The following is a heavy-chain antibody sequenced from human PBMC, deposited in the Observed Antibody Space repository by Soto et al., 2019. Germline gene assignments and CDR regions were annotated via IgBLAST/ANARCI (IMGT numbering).Heavy chain of an antibody. V-gene: IGHV1-3*01. CDR2: INAGNGNT. J-gene: IGHJ6*02. D-gene: IGHD5-12*01. Sequence: ASVKVSCKASGYTFTSYAMQWVRQAPGQRLEWMGWINAGNGNTNYAQTFQGRVTMTTDTSTSTVHMEVRSLRSDDTAVYYCAREGVAPYYYYGMDVWGQGTPVTVSS. CDR3: AREGVAPYYYYGMDV. CDR1: GYTFTSYA.